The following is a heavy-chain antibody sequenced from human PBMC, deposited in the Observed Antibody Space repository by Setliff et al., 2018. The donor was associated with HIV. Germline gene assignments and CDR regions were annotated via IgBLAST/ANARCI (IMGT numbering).Heavy chain of an antibody. Sequence: GGSLRLSCSASGFRFSDHYMSWVRQAPGKGLEWLAYISSSGTIKKYASSVRGRFTISRDNAKKSLYLQMDSLRAEDTAVYYCARENSGTYLGGVFDYWGQGTLVTVSS. J-gene: IGHJ4*02. CDR2: ISSSGTIK. CDR3: ARENSGTYLGGVFDY. CDR1: GFRFSDHY. V-gene: IGHV3-11*04. D-gene: IGHD1-26*01.